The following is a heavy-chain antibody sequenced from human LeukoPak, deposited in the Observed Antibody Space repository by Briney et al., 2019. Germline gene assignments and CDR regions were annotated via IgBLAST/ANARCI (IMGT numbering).Heavy chain of an antibody. CDR2: ISSSSSYI. J-gene: IGHJ6*02. D-gene: IGHD5-12*01. CDR1: GFTFSSYS. Sequence: PGGSLRLSCAASGFTFSSYSMNWFRQAPGKGLEWVSSISSSSSYIYYADSVKGRFTISRDNAKNSLYLQMNSLRAEDTAVYYCARDYIVATIYYYYYGMDVWGQGTTVTVSS. V-gene: IGHV3-21*01. CDR3: ARDYIVATIYYYYYGMDV.